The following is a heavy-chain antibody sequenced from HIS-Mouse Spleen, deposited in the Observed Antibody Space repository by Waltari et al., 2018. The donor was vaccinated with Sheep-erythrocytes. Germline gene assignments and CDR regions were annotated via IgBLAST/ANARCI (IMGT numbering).Heavy chain of an antibody. J-gene: IGHJ4*02. CDR1: GFPFSSYW. CDR2: NSRDGRST. CDR3: ARSDIRSSGWLDY. Sequence: EVQLVESGGGLVRPGGSLRLSCAASGFPFSSYWLHWVRQAPGKGLVWVSRNSRDGRSTSNADSEKGRFTISRDNAKNTLYLQMNRLRAEDTAVYYCARSDIRSSGWLDYWGQGTLVTVSS. D-gene: IGHD6-19*01. V-gene: IGHV3-74*01.